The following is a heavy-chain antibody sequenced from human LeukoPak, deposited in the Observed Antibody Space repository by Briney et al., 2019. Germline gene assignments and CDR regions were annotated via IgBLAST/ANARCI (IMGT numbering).Heavy chain of an antibody. CDR3: TRETVYNSGNW. V-gene: IGHV3-49*03. CDR2: ITSKAYGATT. D-gene: IGHD5-12*01. CDR1: GFTFGDYA. J-gene: IGHJ4*02. Sequence: PGGSLRLSCAASGFTFGDYAMSWFRQAPGKGLEWVGFITSKAYGATTEYAASVKGRFIISRDDSKSIAYLQMNSLKTEDTALYYCTRETVYNSGNWWGQGTLVTVSS.